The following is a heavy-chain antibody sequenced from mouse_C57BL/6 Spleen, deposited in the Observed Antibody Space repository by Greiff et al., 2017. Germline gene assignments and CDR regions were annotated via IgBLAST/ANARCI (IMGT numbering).Heavy chain of an antibody. V-gene: IGHV2-2*01. D-gene: IGHD1-1*01. CDR3: ARNEGNYYGSSFYFDY. CDR2: IWSGGST. Sequence: QVQLQQSGPGLVQPSQSLSITCTVSGFSLTSYGVHWVRQSPGKGLEWLGVIWSGGSTDYNAAFISRLGISKDNSKSQFFFKMNSLQADDTAIYYCARNEGNYYGSSFYFDYWGQGTTLTVSS. J-gene: IGHJ2*01. CDR1: GFSLTSYG.